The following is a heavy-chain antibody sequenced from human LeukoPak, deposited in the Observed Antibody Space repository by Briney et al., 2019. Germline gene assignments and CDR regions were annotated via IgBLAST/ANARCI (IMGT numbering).Heavy chain of an antibody. J-gene: IGHJ4*02. CDR2: IYYSGST. Sequence: SETLSLTCTVSGGSISSYYWSWIRQPPGKGLEWIGYIYYSGSTNYNPSLKSRVTISVDTSKNQFSLKLSSVTAADTAVYYCARGGTGTTASFDYWGQGTLVTVSS. CDR3: ARGGTGTTASFDY. V-gene: IGHV4-59*01. CDR1: GGSISSYY. D-gene: IGHD1-1*01.